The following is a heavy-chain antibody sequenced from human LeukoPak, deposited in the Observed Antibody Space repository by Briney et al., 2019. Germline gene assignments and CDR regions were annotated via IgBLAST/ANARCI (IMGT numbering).Heavy chain of an antibody. Sequence: GSLRLSCSASGFTFSSHALHWVRQAPGKGLEYVSGISHNGGSTYYADSVKGRFTISRDNSKNTLYLQMSSLREADTAVYYCARDPWDDVSGFSGDYWGQGTLVTVSS. D-gene: IGHD3-22*01. CDR1: GFTFSSHA. CDR3: ARDPWDDVSGFSGDY. CDR2: ISHNGGST. V-gene: IGHV3-64D*09. J-gene: IGHJ4*02.